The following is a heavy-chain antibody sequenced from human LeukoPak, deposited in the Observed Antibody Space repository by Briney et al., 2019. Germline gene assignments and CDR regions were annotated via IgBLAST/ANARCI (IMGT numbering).Heavy chain of an antibody. J-gene: IGHJ4*02. CDR1: GYTFTRYH. V-gene: IGHV1-2*07. CDR2: IHPRDSST. Sequence: ASVKVSCKASGYTFTRYHIHWVRQAPGQGPEWMGCIHPRDSSTTYAHKFQGRVTLTSDASINTPFLELTRLTPDDTAIYYCARDLSDWNLWGQGTLVTVSS. D-gene: IGHD1-7*01. CDR3: ARDLSDWNL.